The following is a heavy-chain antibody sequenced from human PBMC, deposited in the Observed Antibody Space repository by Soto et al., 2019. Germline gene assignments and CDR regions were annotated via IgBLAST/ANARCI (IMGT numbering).Heavy chain of an antibody. Sequence: SSETLSLTCTVSGGSISSGNYYWSWIRQPPGKGLEWIGYIYYNGSTSYNPSLKSRVTMSVDRSKNQFSLKLSSVTAADTAVYYCASQASPYYYYGMDVWGQGTTVTVSS. CDR1: GGSISSGNYY. V-gene: IGHV4-30-4*01. J-gene: IGHJ6*02. CDR2: IYYNGST. CDR3: ASQASPYYYYGMDV.